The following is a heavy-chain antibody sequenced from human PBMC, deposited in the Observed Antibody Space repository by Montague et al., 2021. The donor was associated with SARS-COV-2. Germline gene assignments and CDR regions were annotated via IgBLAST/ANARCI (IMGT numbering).Heavy chain of an antibody. D-gene: IGHD1-1*01. CDR3: AKLKSFPYYNCGMDV. Sequence: SETLSLTCAVYGGSLTGYYWSWIRQAPGKGLEWIGEINHIGSINYNPSVESRFTILVDRSKKHFSLNVTSVAAADTAVYYCAKLKSFPYYNCGMDVWGQRTTVTVSS. V-gene: IGHV4-34*01. CDR1: GGSLTGYY. CDR2: INHIGSI. J-gene: IGHJ6*02.